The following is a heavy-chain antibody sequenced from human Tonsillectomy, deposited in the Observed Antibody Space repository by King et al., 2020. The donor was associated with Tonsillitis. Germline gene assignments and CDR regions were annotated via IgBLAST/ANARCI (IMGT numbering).Heavy chain of an antibody. CDR1: GGSISSGDYS. V-gene: IGHV4-30-4*07. D-gene: IGHD2-8*01. CDR2: IYYSGST. Sequence: VQLQESGPGLVKPSQTLSLTCAVSGGSISSGDYSWSWIRQPPGKGLEWIGYIYYSGSTYYNPSLKSLGSISVDTSKNQFSLRLNSVTAADTAVYFCARGYCTNGICLDAFDIWGQGTGVTVSS. J-gene: IGHJ3*02. CDR3: ARGYCTNGICLDAFDI.